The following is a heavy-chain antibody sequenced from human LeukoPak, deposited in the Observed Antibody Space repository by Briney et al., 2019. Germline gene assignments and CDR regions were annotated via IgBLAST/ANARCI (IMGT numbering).Heavy chain of an antibody. CDR3: ARAAYCGGDCYSYYYYYYMDV. D-gene: IGHD2-21*02. CDR2: MNSNSGNT. CDR1: GYTFTSYD. V-gene: IGHV1-8*03. Sequence: ASVKASCKASGYTFTSYDINWVRQATGQGLEWMGWMNSNSGNTGYAQKFQGRVTITRNTSISTAYMELSSLRSEDTAVYYCARAAYCGGDCYSYYYYYYMDVWGKGTTVTVSS. J-gene: IGHJ6*03.